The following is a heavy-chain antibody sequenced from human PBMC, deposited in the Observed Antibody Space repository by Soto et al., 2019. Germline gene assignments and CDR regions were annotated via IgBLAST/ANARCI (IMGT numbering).Heavy chain of an antibody. V-gene: IGHV3-48*01. D-gene: IGHD5-12*01. CDR2: ISSSSSTI. CDR3: ARDMGAYVAFDI. CDR1: GFTFSSYS. Sequence: GSLRLSCAASGFTFSSYSMNWVRQAPGKGLEWVSYISSSSSTIYYADSVKGRFTISRDNAKNSLYLQMNSLRAEDTAVYYCARDMGAYVAFDIWGQGTMVTVSS. J-gene: IGHJ3*02.